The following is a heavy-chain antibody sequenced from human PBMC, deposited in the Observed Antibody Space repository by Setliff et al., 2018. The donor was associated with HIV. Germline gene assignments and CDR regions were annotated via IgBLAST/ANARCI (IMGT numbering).Heavy chain of an antibody. CDR1: GGSISNHY. Sequence: SETLSLTCSVSGGSISNHYWSWIRRPPGKGLEWIGYIYYTGSTNYNPSLRGRVTISVDTSKKQFSLKLSSVTAADTAVYFCARETRSGWYDLAYWGQGTRVTVSS. CDR3: ARETRSGWYDLAY. CDR2: IYYTGST. J-gene: IGHJ4*02. D-gene: IGHD6-19*01. V-gene: IGHV4-59*11.